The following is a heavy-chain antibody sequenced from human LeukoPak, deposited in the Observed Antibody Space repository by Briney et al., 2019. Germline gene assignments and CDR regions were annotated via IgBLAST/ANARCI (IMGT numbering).Heavy chain of an antibody. D-gene: IGHD5-12*01. Sequence: GGSLRLSCAASGVTFSSYAMHWGGQAPGKGLEGVAVISYDGSNKYYADSVKGRFTISRDNSKNTLYLQMNSLRAEDTAVYYCARDLSYSGYDFAFDIWGQGTMVTVSS. CDR3: ARDLSYSGYDFAFDI. CDR1: GVTFSSYA. V-gene: IGHV3-30*04. J-gene: IGHJ3*02. CDR2: ISYDGSNK.